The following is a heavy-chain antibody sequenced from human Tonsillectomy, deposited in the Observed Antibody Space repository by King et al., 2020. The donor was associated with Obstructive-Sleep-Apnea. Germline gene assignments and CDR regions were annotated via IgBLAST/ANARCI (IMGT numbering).Heavy chain of an antibody. V-gene: IGHV2-5*02. Sequence: ITLKESGPTLVKPTQTLTLTCTLSGFSLSTSGGGVGWIRQPPGKALEWLALIYWDDDKRYSPSLKSRLTITRDTSKNQVVLTMTNMDPVDTATYYCAHRPHLAYYFDYWGLGTLVTVSS. CDR3: AHRPHLAYYFDY. J-gene: IGHJ4*02. CDR2: IYWDDDK. CDR1: GFSLSTSGGG.